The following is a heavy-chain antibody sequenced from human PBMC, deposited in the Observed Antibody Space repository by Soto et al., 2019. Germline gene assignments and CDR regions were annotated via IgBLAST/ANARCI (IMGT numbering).Heavy chain of an antibody. J-gene: IGHJ3*02. CDR3: ARSVVPAATTKPTDAFDI. D-gene: IGHD2-2*01. Sequence: QVTLKESGPVLVKPTETLTLTCTVSGFSLSNARMGVSWIRQPPGKALEWLAHIFSNDEKSYSTSLKSRLNXXXXXXXXXXXXXXXXXXXXXXXXXXXARSVVPAATTKPTDAFDIWGQGTMVTVSS. CDR2: IFSNDEK. V-gene: IGHV2-26*01. CDR1: GFSLSNARMG.